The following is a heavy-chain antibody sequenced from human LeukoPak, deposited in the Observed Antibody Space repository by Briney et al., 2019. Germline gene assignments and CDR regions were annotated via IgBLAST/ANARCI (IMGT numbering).Heavy chain of an antibody. CDR1: GFTFSSYS. Sequence: SGGSLRLSCAASGFTFSSYSMHWVRQAPGKGLEWVSSISHSSSYIYYADSVKGRFTISGDNAKNSLYLQMNSLRAEDTAVYYCARAYRDAFDIWGQETMVTVSS. V-gene: IGHV3-21*01. CDR2: ISHSSSYI. CDR3: ARAYRDAFDI. J-gene: IGHJ3*02.